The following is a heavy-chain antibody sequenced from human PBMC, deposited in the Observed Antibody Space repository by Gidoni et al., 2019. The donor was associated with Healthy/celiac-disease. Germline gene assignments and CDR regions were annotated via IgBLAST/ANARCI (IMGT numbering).Heavy chain of an antibody. J-gene: IGHJ4*02. Sequence: EGQLVESGGGLVQPGGYLRLSGAVSVFTVSGHSMTCVSQAPGKGLGWVSVIYNSGSTYYAYSVKGRFSISRDNSKNSFYLQMNSLRAEDTAVYYCGRVVYDYGHEGDYWGQGTLVTVSS. CDR2: IYNSGST. V-gene: IGHV3-66*01. CDR1: VFTVSGHS. D-gene: IGHD4-17*01. CDR3: GRVVYDYGHEGDY.